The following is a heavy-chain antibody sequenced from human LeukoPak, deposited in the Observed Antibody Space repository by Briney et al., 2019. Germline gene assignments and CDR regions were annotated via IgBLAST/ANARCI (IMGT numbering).Heavy chain of an antibody. CDR2: ISAYNGKT. J-gene: IGHJ4*02. D-gene: IGHD5-18*01. CDR1: GYTFTSYG. CDR3: ARVPRSGSSYGFFDE. V-gene: IGHV1-18*01. Sequence: GASVKVSCKASGYTFTSYGISWVRQAPGQGLEWMGWISAYNGKTNYAQTLEGRVTMTTDTSTSTAYMELSSLRSADPAVYFLARVPRSGSSYGFFDEGGERPLVTLP.